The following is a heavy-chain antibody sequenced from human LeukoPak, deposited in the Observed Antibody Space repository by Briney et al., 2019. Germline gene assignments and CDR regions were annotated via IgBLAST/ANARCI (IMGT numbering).Heavy chain of an antibody. J-gene: IGHJ2*01. CDR1: GGSISSGSHY. D-gene: IGHD4-17*01. Sequence: SETLSLTCTVSGGSISSGSHYWNWIRQPAGKGLEWIGRIYTSGITNYNPSLKSRVTISLDTSKNQFSLKLSSVTAADTAVYFCARDQTTVTTYRWYFDLWGRGTLVTVSS. CDR2: IYTSGIT. CDR3: ARDQTTVTTYRWYFDL. V-gene: IGHV4-61*02.